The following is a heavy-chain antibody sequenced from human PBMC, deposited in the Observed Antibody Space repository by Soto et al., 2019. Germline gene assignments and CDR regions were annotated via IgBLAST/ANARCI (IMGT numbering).Heavy chain of an antibody. V-gene: IGHV3-48*02. D-gene: IGHD2-15*01. CDR2: ISSSSTI. J-gene: IGHJ4*02. Sequence: GSLRLSCAASGFTFSSYSMNWVRQAPGKGLEWVSYISSSSTIYYADSVKGRFTISRDNAKNSLYLQMNSLRDEDTAVYYCARAGVARCWDYWGQGTLVTVSS. CDR1: GFTFSSYS. CDR3: ARAGVARCWDY.